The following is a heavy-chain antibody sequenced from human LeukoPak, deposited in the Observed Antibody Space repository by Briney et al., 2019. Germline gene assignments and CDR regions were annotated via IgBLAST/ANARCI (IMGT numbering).Heavy chain of an antibody. D-gene: IGHD6-6*01. J-gene: IGHJ4*02. V-gene: IGHV3-7*04. CDR3: ARDVRPDY. CDR1: GFTFSAYW. CDR2: ITPDGNEK. Sequence: PGGSLRLSCAASGFTFSAYWMKWVRQAPGKGLEWVADITPDGNEKYYVDSVKGRFTISRDNAKNSLYLLMNGLRAEDTAVYYCARDVRPDYWGQGTLVTVST.